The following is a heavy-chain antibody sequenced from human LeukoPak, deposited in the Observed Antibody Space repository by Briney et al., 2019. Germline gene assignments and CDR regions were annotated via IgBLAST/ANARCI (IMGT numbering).Heavy chain of an antibody. CDR2: IKEDGREK. J-gene: IGHJ5*02. V-gene: IGHV3-7*01. CDR1: GFTLSSYW. Sequence: GGSLRLSCAASGFTLSSYWMSWVRQAPGKGLEWVANIKEDGREKYYVDFVKGRFTISRDNAKNPLYLQMNSRRAEDTAVYYCARRPGWFDPWGQGTLVTVS. CDR3: ARRPGWFDP.